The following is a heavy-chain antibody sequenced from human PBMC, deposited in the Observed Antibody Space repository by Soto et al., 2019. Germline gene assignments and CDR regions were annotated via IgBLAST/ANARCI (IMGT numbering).Heavy chain of an antibody. CDR1: GYSFGLYY. V-gene: IGHV1-2*02. CDR3: ARGGRWYDF. CDR2: ISPNSGAT. J-gene: IGHJ4*02. D-gene: IGHD2-15*01. Sequence: QIQLMQSGAEVRKPGASVRVSCKVSGYSFGLYYINWIRQAPGEGLEWRGGISPNSGATSYAQKYEGRVTMTRDTSITTVFMELTSLTSDDTAVYFCARGGRWYDFWGQGTPVTVS.